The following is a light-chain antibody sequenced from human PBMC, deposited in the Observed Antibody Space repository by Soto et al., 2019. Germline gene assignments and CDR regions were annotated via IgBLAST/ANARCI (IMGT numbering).Light chain of an antibody. J-gene: IGLJ2*01. CDR2: DVN. CDR1: SGDVDPYNY. Sequence: QSALTQPPSVSGSPGQSVTISCTGTSGDVDPYNYVSWYQQHPGRAPKLVIYDVNMRPSGVPDRFSGSKSGDTSSLTISGLQAEDEDDYYCCSYVGTPLVGGGTKLTVL. V-gene: IGLV2-11*01. CDR3: CSYVGTPL.